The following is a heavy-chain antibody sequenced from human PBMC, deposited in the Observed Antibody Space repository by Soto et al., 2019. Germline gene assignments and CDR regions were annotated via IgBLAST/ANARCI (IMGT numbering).Heavy chain of an antibody. CDR2: ISATGGSA. CDR1: GFTCSSYA. Sequence: DVQLLESGGGLVQPGGSVRLSCAASGFTCSSYAMSWVLQAPGKGLEWVSAISATGGSAFYADFVKGRYTISRDNSKNTVFLQIDSLVTEDTAVYYCAKGTTAVYCFDFWGQGTLVTVSS. D-gene: IGHD2-15*01. CDR3: AKGTTAVYCFDF. V-gene: IGHV3-23*01. J-gene: IGHJ4*02.